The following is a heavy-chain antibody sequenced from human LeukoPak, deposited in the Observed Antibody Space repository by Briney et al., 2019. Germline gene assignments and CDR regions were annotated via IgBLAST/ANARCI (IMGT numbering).Heavy chain of an antibody. CDR3: AKRTMSAFDS. J-gene: IGHJ4*02. D-gene: IGHD5-24*01. CDR2: ISGSGNGT. Sequence: GGSLRLSCTASGFTFRTYAMNWVRQAPGKGLEWLSCISGSGNGTYYADSVKGRFIISRDNSKNMVYLQMNSLTVEDTATYYCAKRTMSAFDSWGQGTLLIVSS. CDR1: GFTFRTYA. V-gene: IGHV3-23*01.